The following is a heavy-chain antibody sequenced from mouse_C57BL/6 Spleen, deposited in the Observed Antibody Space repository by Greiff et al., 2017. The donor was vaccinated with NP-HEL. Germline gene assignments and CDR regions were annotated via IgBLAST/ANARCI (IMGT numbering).Heavy chain of an antibody. CDR1: GFSFTDYY. J-gene: IGHJ2*01. CDR2: INYDGSST. V-gene: IGHV5-16*01. Sequence: EVKLVESEGGLVQPGSSMKLSCTASGFSFTDYYLALFRPVPEPGLELVANINYDGSSTYYLDSLKSRFIISRDNAKNILYLQMSSLKSEDTATYYCARIYEGYYSYCDYWGQGTTRTVSS. CDR3: ARIYEGYYSYCDY. D-gene: IGHD2-3*01.